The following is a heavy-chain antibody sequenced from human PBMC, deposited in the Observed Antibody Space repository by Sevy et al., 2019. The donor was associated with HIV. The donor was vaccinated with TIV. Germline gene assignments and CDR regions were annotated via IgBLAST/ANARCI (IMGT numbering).Heavy chain of an antibody. CDR1: GGTFSSYA. V-gene: IGHV1-69*13. D-gene: IGHD6-19*01. Sequence: ASVKVSCKASGGTFSSYAISWVRQAPGQGLEWMGGIIPIFGTANYAQKFQGRVTITADESTSTAYMELSSLRSEDTAVYYCASWAVAGTPDYFDYRGQGTLVTVSS. J-gene: IGHJ4*02. CDR3: ASWAVAGTPDYFDY. CDR2: IIPIFGTA.